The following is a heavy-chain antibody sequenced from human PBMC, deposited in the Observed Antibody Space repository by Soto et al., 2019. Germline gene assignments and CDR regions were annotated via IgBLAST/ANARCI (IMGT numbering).Heavy chain of an antibody. J-gene: IGHJ6*02. V-gene: IGHV3-30*18. CDR1: GFTFSSYG. D-gene: IGHD3-10*01. Sequence: QVQLVESGGGVVQPGRSLRLSCAASGFTFSSYGMHWVRQAPGKGLEWVAVISYDGSNKYYADSVKGRFTISRDNSKNTLYLQMNSLRAEDTAVYYCAKDNLVLWFGELSQGGGMDVWAKGPRSPSP. CDR3: AKDNLVLWFGELSQGGGMDV. CDR2: ISYDGSNK.